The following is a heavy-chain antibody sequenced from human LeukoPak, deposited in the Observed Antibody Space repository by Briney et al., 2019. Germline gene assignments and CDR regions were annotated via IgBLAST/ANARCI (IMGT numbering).Heavy chain of an antibody. CDR3: AKARSGCGWSLLDY. D-gene: IGHD6-19*01. V-gene: IGHV3-23*01. Sequence: GGPLRLSCAASGLTFSSYAMNWVRQAPGKGLEWVSAISGSGGNTYYADSVKGRFTISRDNSKNTLYLQMNSLRAEDTAVYYCAKARSGCGWSLLDYWGQGTLVTVSS. CDR1: GLTFSSYA. CDR2: ISGSGGNT. J-gene: IGHJ4*02.